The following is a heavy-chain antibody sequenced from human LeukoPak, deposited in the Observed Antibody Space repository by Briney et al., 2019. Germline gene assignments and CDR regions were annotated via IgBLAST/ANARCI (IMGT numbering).Heavy chain of an antibody. Sequence: GGSLRLSCAASGFTFSSNWMHWVRQAPGKGLEWVSGISWNSASIGYADSVKGRFTISRDNAKDSLYLQMNSLRTEDTALYYCAKGAPYCYGSGTYGGDYWGQGTLVTVSS. V-gene: IGHV3-9*01. D-gene: IGHD3-10*01. J-gene: IGHJ4*02. CDR3: AKGAPYCYGSGTYGGDY. CDR1: GFTFSSNW. CDR2: ISWNSASI.